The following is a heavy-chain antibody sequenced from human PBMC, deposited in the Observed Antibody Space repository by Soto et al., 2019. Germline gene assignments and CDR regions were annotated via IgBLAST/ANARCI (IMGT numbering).Heavy chain of an antibody. V-gene: IGHV3-23*01. CDR3: AINSRYCSSTSCYAD. D-gene: IGHD2-2*01. CDR1: GLTFITYA. J-gene: IGHJ4*02. CDR2: ISTSGDST. Sequence: EVQLLESGAGLVQPGGSRRLSCAASGLTFITYAMSWVRQAPGKGLEWVSGISTSGDSTYYADSVKGRFTISRDNSKDTLYLQMNSLRAGDTAVYYCAINSRYCSSTSCYADWGQGTLVTVSS.